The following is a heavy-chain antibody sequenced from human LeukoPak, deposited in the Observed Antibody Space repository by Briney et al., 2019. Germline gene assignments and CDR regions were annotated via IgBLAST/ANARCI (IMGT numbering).Heavy chain of an antibody. J-gene: IGHJ1*01. Sequence: PGGSLRLSCAASGFTVCSNYMSWVRQAPGKGLEWVSVIYSGGSTYYADSVKGRFTISRDNSKNTLYFQMNSLRVEDTAVYYCARDPGPAEYFQHWGQGTLVTVSS. CDR3: ARDPGPAEYFQH. CDR2: IYSGGST. CDR1: GFTVCSNY. V-gene: IGHV3-66*01.